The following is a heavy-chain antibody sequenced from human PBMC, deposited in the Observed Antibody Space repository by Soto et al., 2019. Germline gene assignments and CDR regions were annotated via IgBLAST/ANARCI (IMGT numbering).Heavy chain of an antibody. J-gene: IGHJ4*02. D-gene: IGHD1-20*01. CDR2: MNPNSGNT. CDR1: GYTFTSYD. Sequence: QVQLVQSGAEVKKPGASVKVSCKASGYTFTSYDINWVRQATGQGLEWLGWMNPNSGNTGYAQKFQGRVSMTRNTSISTSYMELSSLRSEDTALYYCAIEINWKGVYYGGQGTLVTVSS. CDR3: AIEINWKGVYY. V-gene: IGHV1-8*01.